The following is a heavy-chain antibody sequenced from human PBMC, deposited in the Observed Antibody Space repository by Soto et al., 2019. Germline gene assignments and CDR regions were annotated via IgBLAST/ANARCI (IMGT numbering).Heavy chain of an antibody. CDR3: ARVGIAVAGTPYYYGMDV. D-gene: IGHD6-19*01. Sequence: QVQLVESGGGVVQPGRSLRLSCAASGFTFSSYAMHWVRQAPGKGLEWVAVISYDGSNKYYADSVKGRFTISRDNSKNTLYLQMSSLRAEDTAVYYCARVGIAVAGTPYYYGMDVWGQGTTVTVSS. J-gene: IGHJ6*02. CDR2: ISYDGSNK. V-gene: IGHV3-30-3*01. CDR1: GFTFSSYA.